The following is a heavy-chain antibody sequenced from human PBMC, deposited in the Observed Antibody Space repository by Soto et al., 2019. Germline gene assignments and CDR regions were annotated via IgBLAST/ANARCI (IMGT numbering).Heavy chain of an antibody. CDR1: GGSFSGYY. J-gene: IGHJ6*02. V-gene: IGHV4-34*01. Sequence: SETLSLTCAVYGGSFSGYYWTWIRQPPGKGLEWIGDINHSGSTNYNSPLKSRVTISVDTSNKQLSLKLRSVTAADTAVYYCAREEVPQWFTRGYYGMDVWGQGTTVTVSS. CDR3: AREEVPQWFTRGYYGMDV. D-gene: IGHD2-2*01. CDR2: INHSGST.